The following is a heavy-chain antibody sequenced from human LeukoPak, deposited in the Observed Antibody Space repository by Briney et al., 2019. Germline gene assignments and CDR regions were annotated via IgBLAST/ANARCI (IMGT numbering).Heavy chain of an antibody. J-gene: IGHJ5*02. D-gene: IGHD3-9*01. Sequence: ASVKVSCKASGYTFTSYYMHWVRQAPGQGLEWMGIINPSGGSTSYAQKFQGRVTMTTDTSTSTAYMELRSLRSDDTAVYYCARMAYDILTGYFQPNWFDPWGQGTLVTVST. CDR3: ARMAYDILTGYFQPNWFDP. CDR1: GYTFTSYY. V-gene: IGHV1-46*01. CDR2: INPSGGST.